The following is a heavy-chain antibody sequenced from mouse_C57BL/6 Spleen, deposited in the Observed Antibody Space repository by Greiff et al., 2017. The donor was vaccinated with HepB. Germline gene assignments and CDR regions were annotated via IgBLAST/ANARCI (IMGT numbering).Heavy chain of an antibody. CDR1: GFTFSDYY. V-gene: IGHV5-16*01. CDR3: ARVYGNYVDYAMDY. Sequence: EVKVVESEGGLVQRGSSMKLSCTASGFTFSDYYMAWVRQVPEKGLEWVANINYDGSSTYYLDSLKSRFIISRDNAKNILYLQMISLKSEDTATYYCARVYGNYVDYAMDYWGQGTSVTVSS. J-gene: IGHJ4*01. CDR2: INYDGSST. D-gene: IGHD2-1*01.